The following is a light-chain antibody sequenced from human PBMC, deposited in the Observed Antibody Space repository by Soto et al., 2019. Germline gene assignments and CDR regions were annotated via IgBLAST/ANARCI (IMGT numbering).Light chain of an antibody. Sequence: QSALTQPASVSGSPGQSITISCTGTSSDVGSYEFVSWYQQHPGKAPKLLIYEGSKRPSGVSDRFSGSKSGNTALLTVSGLQAEDEADYHCCSYAGSTTYWVFGGGTKVTVL. J-gene: IGLJ3*02. CDR1: SSDVGSYEF. CDR3: CSYAGSTTYWV. V-gene: IGLV2-23*01. CDR2: EGS.